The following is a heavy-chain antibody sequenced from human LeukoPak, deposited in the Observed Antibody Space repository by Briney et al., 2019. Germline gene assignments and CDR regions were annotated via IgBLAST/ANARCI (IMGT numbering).Heavy chain of an antibody. CDR3: AKDFRIGYSAHFDY. V-gene: IGHV3-30*18. CDR1: GFTFSSYG. J-gene: IGHJ4*02. D-gene: IGHD2-21*01. CDR2: ISYDGSNK. Sequence: GGSLRLSCAASGFTFSSYGMHWVRQAPGKGLEWVAVISYDGSNKYYADSVEGRFSISRDNSKNTLYLQMDSLRGEDTAVYYCAKDFRIGYSAHFDYWGQGALVTVSS.